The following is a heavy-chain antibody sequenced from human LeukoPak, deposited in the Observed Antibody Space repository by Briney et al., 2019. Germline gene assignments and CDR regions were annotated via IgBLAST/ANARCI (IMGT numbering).Heavy chain of an antibody. CDR3: ARDFKGRQQLVFGLRKYYMDV. CDR1: GFTVSSNY. Sequence: GGSLRLSCAASGFTVSSNYMSWVRQAPGKGLEWVSVIYSGGSTYYADSVKGRFTISRDNSKNTLYLQMNSLRAEDTAVYYCARDFKGRQQLVFGLRKYYMDVWGKGTTVTVSS. CDR2: IYSGGST. V-gene: IGHV3-66*01. J-gene: IGHJ6*03. D-gene: IGHD6-13*01.